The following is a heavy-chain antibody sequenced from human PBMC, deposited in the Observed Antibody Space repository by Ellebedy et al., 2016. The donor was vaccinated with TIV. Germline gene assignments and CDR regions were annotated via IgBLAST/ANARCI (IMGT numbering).Heavy chain of an antibody. CDR2: IYYTGTT. J-gene: IGHJ4*02. CDR1: GGSIGSGDFS. CDR3: ARPRYNWNDGGYEY. D-gene: IGHD1-1*01. Sequence: SETLSLXCTVSGGSIGSGDFSWGWIRQPPGKGLDWIGTIYYTGTTDYNPSLKTRVTMSGDRSTNQLSLKLRSVTDADTAVYYCARPRYNWNDGGYEYWGPGILVIVSS. V-gene: IGHV4-39*01.